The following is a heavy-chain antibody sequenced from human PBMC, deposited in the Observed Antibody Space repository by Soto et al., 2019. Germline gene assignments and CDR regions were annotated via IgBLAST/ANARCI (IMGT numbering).Heavy chain of an antibody. CDR1: GGSISSSSYY. D-gene: IGHD2-8*01. J-gene: IGHJ6*02. CDR2: INHSGST. CDR3: ARGRSTHIVLMVYAIPWGMDV. V-gene: IGHV4-39*07. Sequence: PSETLSLTXTVSGGSISSSSYYWSWIRQPPGKGLEWIGEINHSGSTNYNPSLKSRVTISVDTSKNQFSLKLSSVTAADTAVYYCARGRSTHIVLMVYAIPWGMDVWGQGTTVTVSS.